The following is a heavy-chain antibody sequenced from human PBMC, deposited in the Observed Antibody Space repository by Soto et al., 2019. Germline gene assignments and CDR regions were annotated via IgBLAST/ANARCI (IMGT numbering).Heavy chain of an antibody. V-gene: IGHV3-30-3*01. D-gene: IGHD2-15*01. CDR3: SRGDREDTAVVIGARPGEYGMDV. CDR1: GFTFSIYA. J-gene: IGHJ6*01. CDR2: ISYDGARK. Sequence: QVQLVESGGGVVQPGRSLRLSCAASGFTFSIYAMHWVRQAPGKGLEWVAVISYDGARKAYANSVKGRFTISRDTSKNPLYLPMTSVRGEETAAYYCSRGDREDTAVVIGARPGEYGMDVWARGTTVTVS.